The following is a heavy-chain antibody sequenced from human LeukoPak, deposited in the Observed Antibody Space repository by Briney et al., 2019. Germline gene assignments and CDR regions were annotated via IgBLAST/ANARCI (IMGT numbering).Heavy chain of an antibody. Sequence: GGSLRLSCAASGFTLSSYAMSWVRQAPGKGLEWVSAISGSGGSTYYADSVKGRFTISRDNSKNTLYLQMNSLRAEDTAVYYCAKARGGIVVVPAAYCFDYWGQGTLATVSS. V-gene: IGHV3-23*01. D-gene: IGHD2-2*01. CDR1: GFTLSSYA. CDR3: AKARGGIVVVPAAYCFDY. CDR2: ISGSGGST. J-gene: IGHJ4*02.